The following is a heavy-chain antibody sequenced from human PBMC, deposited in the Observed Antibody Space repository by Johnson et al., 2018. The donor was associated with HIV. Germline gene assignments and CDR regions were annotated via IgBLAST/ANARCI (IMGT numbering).Heavy chain of an antibody. V-gene: IGHV3-13*01. CDR3: ARHSTSSTMGAFDI. Sequence: VQLVESGGNLVKPGGSLRLSCAASGFTFSSYDMHWVRQATGKGLEWVSTIGTAGDTYYPGSVKGRFTISRDNSKNTLYLQMNSLRAEDTALYYCARHSTSSTMGAFDIWGRGTMVTVSS. D-gene: IGHD6-6*01. CDR2: IGTAGDT. J-gene: IGHJ3*02. CDR1: GFTFSSYD.